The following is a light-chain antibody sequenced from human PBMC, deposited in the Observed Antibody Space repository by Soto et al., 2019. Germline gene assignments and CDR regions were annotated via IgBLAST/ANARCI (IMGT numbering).Light chain of an antibody. CDR2: EVN. CDR3: TSYAGGNNV. CDR1: TSDVGGYNY. J-gene: IGLJ1*01. V-gene: IGLV2-8*01. Sequence: QSALTQPPSASGSPGQSVPISCTGTTSDVGGYNYVSWYQQHPGKVPKLMVYEVNKRPSGVPDRFSGSKSGNTASLTVAGLQAEDEADYYCTSYAGGNNVVGTGTKLTVL.